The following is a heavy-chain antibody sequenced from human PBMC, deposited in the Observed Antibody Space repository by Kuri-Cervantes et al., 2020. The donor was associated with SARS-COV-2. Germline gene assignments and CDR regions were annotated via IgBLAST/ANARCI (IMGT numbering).Heavy chain of an antibody. D-gene: IGHD1-26*01. J-gene: IGHJ4*02. CDR3: ARDNILFSGSGFDS. V-gene: IGHV4-30-2*01. CDR1: GGSISSGAYS. CDR2: MYHSGRS. Sequence: SETLSLTCSVSGGSISSGAYSWTWIRQPPGKGLEWIGYMYHSGRSYYNPSLKSRVTISVDRSKNQFSLNLSSVTAADSAVYYCARDNILFSGSGFDSWGPGALVTVSS.